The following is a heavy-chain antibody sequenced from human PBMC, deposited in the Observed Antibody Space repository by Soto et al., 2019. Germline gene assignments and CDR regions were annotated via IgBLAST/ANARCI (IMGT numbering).Heavy chain of an antibody. CDR3: ARAHLWRVPSYFDY. Sequence: QVQLVESGGGVVQPGRSLRLSCAASGFTFSSYAMHWVRQAPGKGLEWVAVISYDGSNKYYADSVKGRFTISRDNSKNTLYLQMNSLRAEDTAVYYCARAHLWRVPSYFDYWGQGTLVTVSS. CDR2: ISYDGSNK. J-gene: IGHJ4*02. CDR1: GFTFSSYA. D-gene: IGHD1-1*01. V-gene: IGHV3-30-3*01.